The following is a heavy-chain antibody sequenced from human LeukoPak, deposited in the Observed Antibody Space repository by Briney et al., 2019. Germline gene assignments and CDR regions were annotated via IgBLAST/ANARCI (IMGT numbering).Heavy chain of an antibody. D-gene: IGHD2-2*01. CDR1: GGSISSGDYY. CDR3: ARGDIVVVPAAKRYNWFDP. CDR2: IYYSGST. Sequence: SETLSLTCTVSGGSISSGDYYWSWIRQPPGKGLEWIGYIYYSGSTYYNLSLKTRVTISVDTSKNQFSLKLSSVTAADTAVYYCARGDIVVVPAAKRYNWFDPWGQGTLVTVSS. J-gene: IGHJ5*02. V-gene: IGHV4-30-4*08.